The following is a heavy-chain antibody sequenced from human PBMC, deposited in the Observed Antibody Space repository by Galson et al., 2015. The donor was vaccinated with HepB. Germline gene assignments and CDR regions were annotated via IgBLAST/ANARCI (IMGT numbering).Heavy chain of an antibody. Sequence: SVKVSCKASGGTFSSYAIRWVRQAPGQGLEWMGGIIPIFGTANYAQKFQGRVTITADESTSTAYMELSSLRSEDTAVYYCARPEYGDLPSYYYGMDVWGQGTTVTVSS. CDR3: ARPEYGDLPSYYYGMDV. J-gene: IGHJ6*02. CDR1: GGTFSSYA. CDR2: IIPIFGTA. D-gene: IGHD4-17*01. V-gene: IGHV1-69*13.